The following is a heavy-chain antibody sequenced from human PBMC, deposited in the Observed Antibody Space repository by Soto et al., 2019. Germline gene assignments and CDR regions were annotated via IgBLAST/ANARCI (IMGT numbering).Heavy chain of an antibody. J-gene: IGHJ5*02. Sequence: GGSLRLSCAASGFTSDDYAMHWVRQAPGKGLEWVSGISWNSGSIGYADSVKGRFTISRDNAKNSLYLQMNSLRAEDTALYYCAKAGYSSGSTTTPSGFDPWGQGTLVTVSS. CDR2: ISWNSGSI. CDR1: GFTSDDYA. CDR3: AKAGYSSGSTTTPSGFDP. V-gene: IGHV3-9*02. D-gene: IGHD6-19*01.